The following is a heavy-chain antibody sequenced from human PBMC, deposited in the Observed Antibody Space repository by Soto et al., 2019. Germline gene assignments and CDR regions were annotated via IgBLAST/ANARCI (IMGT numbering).Heavy chain of an antibody. D-gene: IGHD6-19*01. CDR3: AKGRRVYSSGWSYYFDY. V-gene: IGHV3-30*18. Sequence: QVQLVESGGGVVQPGRSLRLSCAASGFTFSSYGMHWVRQAPGKGLEWVAVISYDGSNKYYADSVKGRFTISSDNSKNQLYLQRNSLRGEDTAVYYCAKGRRVYSSGWSYYFDYWGQGTLGTVCS. CDR1: GFTFSSYG. J-gene: IGHJ4*02. CDR2: ISYDGSNK.